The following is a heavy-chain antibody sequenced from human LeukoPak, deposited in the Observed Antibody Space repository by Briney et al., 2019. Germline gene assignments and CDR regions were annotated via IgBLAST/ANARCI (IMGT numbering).Heavy chain of an antibody. D-gene: IGHD2-15*01. CDR1: GYSISSGYY. J-gene: IGHJ6*03. V-gene: IGHV4-38-2*02. Sequence: SETLSLTCTVSGYSISSGYYWAWIRQPPGKGLEWIGSIFHTGSTYHNPSLKSRVTVSVDTSKNQFSLKLRSVMAADTAVYYCARSVEGYCSGGSCYSYYYYMDVWGKGTTVTVSS. CDR2: IFHTGST. CDR3: ARSVEGYCSGGSCYSYYYYMDV.